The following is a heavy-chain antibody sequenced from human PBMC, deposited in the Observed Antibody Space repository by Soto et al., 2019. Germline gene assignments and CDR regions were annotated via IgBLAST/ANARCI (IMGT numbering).Heavy chain of an antibody. CDR3: ARDLPRRRITMVRGVISQYNWFDP. J-gene: IGHJ5*02. Sequence: GGSLRLSCAASGFTFSSYGMHWVRQAPGKGLEWVAVIWYDGSNKYYADSVKGRFTISRDNSKNTLYLQMNSLRAEDTAVYYCARDLPRRRITMVRGVISQYNWFDPWGQGTLVTVSS. D-gene: IGHD3-10*01. CDR1: GFTFSSYG. CDR2: IWYDGSNK. V-gene: IGHV3-33*01.